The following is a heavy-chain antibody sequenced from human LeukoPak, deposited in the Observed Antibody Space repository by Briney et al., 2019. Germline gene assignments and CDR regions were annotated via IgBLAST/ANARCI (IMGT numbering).Heavy chain of an antibody. J-gene: IGHJ6*02. CDR3: ARSPQNYDSSGYLVTGYYYYFGMDV. D-gene: IGHD3-22*01. V-gene: IGHV3-66*02. CDR2: IYGGGGT. CDR1: GFTLSTNS. Sequence: GGSLRLSCAASGFTLSTNSIRWVRHAPGKGLEWVSLIYGGGGTSYADSAKGRFISSKDKSKNTLYLHMNSLRAEDTVVYYCARSPQNYDSSGYLVTGYYYYFGMDVWDQETTVTVFS.